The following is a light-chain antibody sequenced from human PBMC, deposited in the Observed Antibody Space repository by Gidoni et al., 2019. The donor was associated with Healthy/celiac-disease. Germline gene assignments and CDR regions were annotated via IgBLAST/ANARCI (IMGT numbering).Light chain of an antibody. V-gene: IGLV2-14*03. CDR2: DVS. CDR1: SNDIGGYNY. CDR3: SSYASSITV. Sequence: QSALTQPASVSGSPGQSITISCTGTSNDIGGYNYVSWYPQHPGKAPTLMIYDVSDRPSGISSRFSDSKSGDTASLTISGLQAEDEADYYCSSYASSITVFGGGTKLTVL. J-gene: IGLJ2*01.